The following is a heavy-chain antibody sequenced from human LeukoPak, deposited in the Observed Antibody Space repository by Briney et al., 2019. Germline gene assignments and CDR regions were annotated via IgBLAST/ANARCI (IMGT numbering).Heavy chain of an antibody. Sequence: GGSLRLSCAASGFTVSGNYMSWVRQAPGKGLEWVSVIYSGGSTYYADSVKGRFTISRDNSKNTLYLQMNSLRAEDTAVYYCAKDKPDRLLWFGELLFWGQGTLVTVSS. V-gene: IGHV3-66*01. CDR3: AKDKPDRLLWFGELLF. J-gene: IGHJ4*02. CDR2: IYSGGST. CDR1: GFTVSGNY. D-gene: IGHD3-10*01.